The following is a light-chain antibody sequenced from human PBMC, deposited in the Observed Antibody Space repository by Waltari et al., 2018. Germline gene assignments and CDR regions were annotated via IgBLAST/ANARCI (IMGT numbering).Light chain of an antibody. J-gene: IGLJ3*02. Sequence: QSVLTQPRSVSGSPGQSVAISCTGTSSDVGAYDYVSWYQQYPGKAPNVMIYGVYKRPSGVPVRFSGSKSGHTASLTISGLQAEDEADYYCCSYANAKWVFGGGTRLTVL. CDR2: GVY. CDR3: CSYANAKWV. CDR1: SSDVGAYDY. V-gene: IGLV2-11*01.